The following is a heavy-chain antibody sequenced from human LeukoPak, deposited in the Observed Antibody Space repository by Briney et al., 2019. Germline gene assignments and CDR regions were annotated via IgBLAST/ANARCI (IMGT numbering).Heavy chain of an antibody. CDR1: GYTFTGYY. D-gene: IGHD3-22*01. V-gene: IGHV1-46*01. CDR3: ARGNSGYSPFDY. Sequence: ASVKVSCKASGYTFTGYYIHWVRQAPGQGLEWMAMINPSGGSTTYEQKFQGRVTMTRDTSTSTVDMELSSVRSEDTALYYCARGNSGYSPFDYWGQGTLVTVSS. J-gene: IGHJ4*02. CDR2: INPSGGST.